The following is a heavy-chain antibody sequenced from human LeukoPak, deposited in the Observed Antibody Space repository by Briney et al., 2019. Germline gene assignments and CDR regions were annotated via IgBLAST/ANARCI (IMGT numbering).Heavy chain of an antibody. V-gene: IGHV4-61*01. CDR1: GASVSSDNDY. Sequence: SSETLSLTCTVSGASVSSDNDYWSWIRQPPGEGLEWIGYVRSSGSTNYNPSLKSRVAILVDTPKNQFTLNLSSVTAADTAVYYCARGVLVGATGHHFAYWGQGALVTVSS. J-gene: IGHJ4*02. CDR2: VRSSGST. CDR3: ARGVLVGATGHHFAY. D-gene: IGHD2-8*02.